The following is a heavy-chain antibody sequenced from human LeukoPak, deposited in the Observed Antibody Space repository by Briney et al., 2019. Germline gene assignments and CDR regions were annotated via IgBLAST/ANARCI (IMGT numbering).Heavy chain of an antibody. V-gene: IGHV3-21*04. D-gene: IGHD6-19*01. CDR2: IPSAGTYI. CDR3: AKDTYSSGWYPYYYYGMDV. J-gene: IGHJ6*02. CDR1: GFTFSTYN. Sequence: GGSLRLSCAASGFTFSTYNMNWVRQAPGKGLEWVSSIPSAGTYIYYADSVKGRFTISRDNAKNSLYLQMNSLRAEDTAVYYCAKDTYSSGWYPYYYYGMDVWGQGTTVTVSS.